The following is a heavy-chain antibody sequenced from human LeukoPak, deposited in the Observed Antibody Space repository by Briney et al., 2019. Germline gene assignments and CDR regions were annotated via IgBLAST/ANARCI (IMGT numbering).Heavy chain of an antibody. CDR1: GDSISSGNYY. CDR3: ARDYRWGNYYYMDV. Sequence: SETLSLTCTVSGDSISSGNYYWSWIRQPAGKGLEWIGRIYTSGSTNYNPSLKSRVTISVDTSKNQFSLKLSSVTAADTAVYYCARDYRWGNYYYMDVWGKGTTVTISS. J-gene: IGHJ6*03. D-gene: IGHD3-16*01. V-gene: IGHV4-61*02. CDR2: IYTSGST.